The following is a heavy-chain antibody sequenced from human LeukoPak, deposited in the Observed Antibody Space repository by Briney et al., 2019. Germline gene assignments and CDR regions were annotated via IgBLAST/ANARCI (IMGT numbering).Heavy chain of an antibody. CDR3: ARGLLGVSNY. Sequence: SETLSLTCAVYGGSFSGYYCSWIRQPPGKGLEWIGEINHSGSTNYNPSLKSRVTISVDTSKNQFSLKLSSVTAADTAVYYCARGLLGVSNYWGQGNLVTVSS. D-gene: IGHD3-16*01. CDR1: GGSFSGYY. CDR2: INHSGST. V-gene: IGHV4-34*01. J-gene: IGHJ4*02.